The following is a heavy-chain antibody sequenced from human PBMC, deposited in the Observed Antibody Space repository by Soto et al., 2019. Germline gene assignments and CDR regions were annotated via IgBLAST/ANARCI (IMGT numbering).Heavy chain of an antibody. V-gene: IGHV4-31*03. J-gene: IGHJ4*02. CDR3: ARGPAVALEFDY. D-gene: IGHD6-19*01. CDR2: IFYAGDT. CDR1: GESIATGAFY. Sequence: SETLSLTCTVSGESIATGAFYWSWIRLQSGKGPEWIGSIFYAGDTYYNPSLKSRVEISLDGSQNQFSLNLRSVTAADTAVYYCARGPAVALEFDYWGQGTLVTVSS.